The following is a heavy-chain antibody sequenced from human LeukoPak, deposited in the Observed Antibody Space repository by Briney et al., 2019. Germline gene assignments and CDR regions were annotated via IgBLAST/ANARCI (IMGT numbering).Heavy chain of an antibody. CDR1: GGSISDYY. Sequence: SETLSLTCTVSGGSISDYYWGWIRQPPGKGLEWIGEINHSGRTYYNPSLKSRVTISVDTSKNQFSLNLSSVTAADTAVYYCARDVVFVPAAIHYGMDVWGQGTTVTVSS. J-gene: IGHJ6*02. CDR2: INHSGRT. V-gene: IGHV4-34*01. D-gene: IGHD2-2*01. CDR3: ARDVVFVPAAIHYGMDV.